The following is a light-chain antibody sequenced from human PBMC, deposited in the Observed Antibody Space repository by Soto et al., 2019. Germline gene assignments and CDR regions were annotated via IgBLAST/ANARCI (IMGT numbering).Light chain of an antibody. J-gene: IGKJ1*01. Sequence: DIQMTQSPSTLYASVGDRVTITCRASQSISSWLAWYQQKPGKAPKLLIYDASSLETGVPSRFSGSGSGTEFTLTISSLQRDDFATYYCQQDNSYWTFGQGTKVEIK. CDR3: QQDNSYWT. CDR1: QSISSW. V-gene: IGKV1-5*01. CDR2: DAS.